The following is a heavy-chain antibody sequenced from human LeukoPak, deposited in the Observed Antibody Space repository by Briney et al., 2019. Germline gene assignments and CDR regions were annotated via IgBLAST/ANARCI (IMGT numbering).Heavy chain of an antibody. J-gene: IGHJ3*02. V-gene: IGHV3-73*01. CDR1: GFTFSGAA. Sequence: GGSLRLSCAASGFTFSGAAMHWVRQASGKGLEWAGRIRSKANNYATTYGESVNGRFTISRDDSKNTAYLQMNSLKSEDTALYYGRRSSSSDAFDIWGQGTMVTVSS. D-gene: IGHD6-6*01. CDR3: RRSSSSDAFDI. CDR2: IRSKANNYAT.